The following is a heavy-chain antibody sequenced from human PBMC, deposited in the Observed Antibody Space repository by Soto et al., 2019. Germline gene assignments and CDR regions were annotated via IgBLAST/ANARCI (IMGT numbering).Heavy chain of an antibody. CDR1: GFTFSSYG. CDR3: ARGYDYVWGSYRHLGY. V-gene: IGHV3-33*01. J-gene: IGHJ4*02. CDR2: IWYDGSNK. D-gene: IGHD3-16*02. Sequence: QVQLVESGGGVVQPGRSLRLSCAASGFTFSSYGMHWVRQAPGKGLEWVAVIWYDGSNKYYADSVKGRFTISRDNSKNKLYLQMNSLRAEDTAVYYCARGYDYVWGSYRHLGYWGQGTLVTVSS.